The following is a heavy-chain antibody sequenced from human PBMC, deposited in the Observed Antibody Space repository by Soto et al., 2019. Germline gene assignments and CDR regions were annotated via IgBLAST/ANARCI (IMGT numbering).Heavy chain of an antibody. Sequence: SETLSLTCSVSGGSISSTTYYWGWIRQSPGRGLEWIGNIYYTGSTYYNPSLKSRVTISVDTSKNQFSLKLKSLSAADTAVYYCARRIAADGQTFDHWGKGTLVTVSS. CDR1: GGSISSTTYY. CDR2: IYYTGST. J-gene: IGHJ4*02. V-gene: IGHV4-39*01. D-gene: IGHD6-13*01. CDR3: ARRIAADGQTFDH.